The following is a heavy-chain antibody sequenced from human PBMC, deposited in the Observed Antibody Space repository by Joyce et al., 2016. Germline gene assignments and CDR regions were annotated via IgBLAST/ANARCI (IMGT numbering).Heavy chain of an antibody. CDR3: ARAGNSTWSGDY. CDR2: ISPILKSP. CDR1: GDSFSVDG. V-gene: IGHV1-69*11. Sequence: VQLVQSGAEVKKHGSSLRVSCTASGDSFSVDGFMWVRQAPGQGLEWRGSISPILKSPKYAQKIQGRVTITADESTDTVYIELSSLTSEDKAMYCCARAGNSTWSGDYWGQGSRVTVSS. J-gene: IGHJ4*02. D-gene: IGHD2/OR15-2a*01.